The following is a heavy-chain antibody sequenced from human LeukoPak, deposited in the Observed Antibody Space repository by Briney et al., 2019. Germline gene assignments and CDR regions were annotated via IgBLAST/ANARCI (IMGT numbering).Heavy chain of an antibody. Sequence: GGSLRLSCAASGFTFSSYAMSWVRQAPGKGLEWVANIKQDGSEKYYVDSVKGRFTISRDNAKNSLYLQMNSLRAEDTAVYYCARVSSYTFLDYWGQGTLVTVSS. V-gene: IGHV3-7*01. CDR2: IKQDGSEK. CDR1: GFTFSSYA. J-gene: IGHJ4*02. CDR3: ARVSSYTFLDY. D-gene: IGHD2-2*02.